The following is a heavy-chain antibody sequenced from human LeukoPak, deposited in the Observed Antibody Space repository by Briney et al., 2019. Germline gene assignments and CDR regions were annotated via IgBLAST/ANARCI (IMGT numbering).Heavy chain of an antibody. J-gene: IGHJ4*02. CDR1: RGTFSSYA. Sequence: ASVKVSCKASRGTFSSYAISWVRQAPGQGLEWMGRIIPILGIANYAQKFQGRVTITADKSTSTAYMELSSLRSEDTAVYYCARGVAAAGTGSDYWGQGTLVTVSS. CDR2: IIPILGIA. V-gene: IGHV1-69*04. D-gene: IGHD6-13*01. CDR3: ARGVAAAGTGSDY.